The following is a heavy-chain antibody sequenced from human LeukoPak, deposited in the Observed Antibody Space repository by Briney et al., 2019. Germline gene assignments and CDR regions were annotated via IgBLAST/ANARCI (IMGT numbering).Heavy chain of an antibody. J-gene: IGHJ4*02. V-gene: IGHV3-48*03. CDR1: GFTFSSYE. Sequence: GGSLRLSCAASGFTFSSYEMNWVRQAPGKGLEWVSYISSSGSTIYYADSVKGRFTISRDNAKNSLYLQMNSLRAEDTAVYYCARGPFGFSSGWEGGFDYWGQGTLVTVSS. CDR2: ISSSGSTI. D-gene: IGHD6-19*01. CDR3: ARGPFGFSSGWEGGFDY.